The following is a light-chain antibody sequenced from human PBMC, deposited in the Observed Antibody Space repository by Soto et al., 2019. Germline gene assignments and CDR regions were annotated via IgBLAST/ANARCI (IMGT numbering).Light chain of an antibody. CDR2: EGS. V-gene: IGLV2-23*01. CDR1: SSAVGSYNL. CDR3: CSYAGSSTLV. Sequence: QSALTQPASVSGSPGQSITISCTGTSSAVGSYNLVSWYQQHPGKAPKLMIYEGSKRHSGVSNRFSGSKSGNTASLTISGLQADDEADYYCCSYAGSSTLVFGVGTKVTVL. J-gene: IGLJ2*01.